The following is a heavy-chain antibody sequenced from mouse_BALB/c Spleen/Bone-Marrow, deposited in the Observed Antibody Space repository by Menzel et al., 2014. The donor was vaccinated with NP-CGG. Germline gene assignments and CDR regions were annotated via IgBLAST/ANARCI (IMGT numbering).Heavy chain of an antibody. CDR2: INPSNGGT. J-gene: IGHJ3*01. V-gene: IGHV1S81*02. CDR1: GYTFTIYY. D-gene: IGHD3-2*01. Sequence: QVHVKQSGAELVKPGASVKLSCKASGYTFTIYYMFWVKQRPGQGLEWIGEINPSNGGTNFNEKFKSKATLTVDKSSSTAYMQLSSLTSEDSAVYYCTRNGPDSSGYPAWFAYWGQGTLVTVSA. CDR3: TRNGPDSSGYPAWFAY.